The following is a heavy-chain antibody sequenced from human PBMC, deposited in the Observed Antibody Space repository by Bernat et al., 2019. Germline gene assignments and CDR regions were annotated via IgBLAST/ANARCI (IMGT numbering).Heavy chain of an antibody. CDR3: AKATDPKDITMINS. J-gene: IGHJ4*02. V-gene: IGHV3-30*18. CDR1: GFTFSTYG. Sequence: QVQLVESGGGVVQPGRSLRLSCAASGFTFSTYGMHWVRQAPGKGLEWVAVISYDGSNKYYADSVKGRFTISRDNSKNTLYLQMNSLRAEDTAVYYCAKATDPKDITMINSWGQGILVIVSS. CDR2: ISYDGSNK. D-gene: IGHD3-22*01.